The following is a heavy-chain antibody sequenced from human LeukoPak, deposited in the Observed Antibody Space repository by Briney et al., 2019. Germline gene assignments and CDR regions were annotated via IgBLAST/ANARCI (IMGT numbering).Heavy chain of an antibody. CDR1: GYSISSGYY. CDR2: IYHSGST. D-gene: IGHD2-15*01. CDR3: ARDLVGLYYYYMDV. J-gene: IGHJ6*03. Sequence: SETLSLTCTVSGYSISSGYYWGWIRQPPGKGLEWVWSIYHSGSTYYNPSLNSRVTISVDTSKNHFSLKLSSVTAADTAVYYCARDLVGLYYYYMDVWGKGTLVTVSS. V-gene: IGHV4-38-2*02.